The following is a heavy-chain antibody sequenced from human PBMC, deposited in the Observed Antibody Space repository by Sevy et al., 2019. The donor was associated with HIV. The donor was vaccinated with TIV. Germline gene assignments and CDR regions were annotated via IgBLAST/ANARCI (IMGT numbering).Heavy chain of an antibody. D-gene: IGHD3-16*01. J-gene: IGHJ4*02. CDR2: ISSSGGNT. CDR1: GFTFSSYA. V-gene: IGHV3-23*01. CDR3: AKDQDIMIGLFDY. Sequence: GGSLRLSGAASGFTFSSYAMNWVRQAPGKGLEWVSGISSSGGNTYYADSVKGRFTISRDNSKNTLYLQMNSLRAEDTAVYYCAKDQDIMIGLFDYWGQGTLVTVSS.